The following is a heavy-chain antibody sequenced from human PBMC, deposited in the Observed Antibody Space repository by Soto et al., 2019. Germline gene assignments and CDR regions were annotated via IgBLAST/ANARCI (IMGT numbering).Heavy chain of an antibody. J-gene: IGHJ4*02. Sequence: PSETLSLTCTVSGGSVSSGSYYWSWIRQPPGKGLEWIGYIYYSGSTNYNPSLKSRVTISVDTSKNQFSLKLSSVTAADTAVYYCAGEGRGYSGYDGYWGQGTLVTVSS. CDR3: AGEGRGYSGYDGY. CDR2: IYYSGST. V-gene: IGHV4-61*01. CDR1: GGSVSSGSYY. D-gene: IGHD5-12*01.